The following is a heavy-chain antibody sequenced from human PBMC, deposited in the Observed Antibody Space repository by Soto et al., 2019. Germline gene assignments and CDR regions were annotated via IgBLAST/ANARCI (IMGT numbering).Heavy chain of an antibody. V-gene: IGHV4-38-2*02. D-gene: IGHD6-13*01. Sequence: SETLSLTCTVSGYSISSGYFWGWIRQPPGKGLEWIGSIDHSGSTHYNPSLESRVTIAVDRSKNQFSLKLSSVTAADTAVYYCARIRGSWYPLYYYYGMDVWGQGTTVTVSS. J-gene: IGHJ6*02. CDR1: GYSISSGYF. CDR3: ARIRGSWYPLYYYYGMDV. CDR2: IDHSGST.